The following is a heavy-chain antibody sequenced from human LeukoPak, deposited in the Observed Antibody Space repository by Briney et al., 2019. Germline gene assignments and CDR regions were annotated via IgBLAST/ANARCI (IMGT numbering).Heavy chain of an antibody. CDR1: GGSFSGYY. D-gene: IGHD3-10*01. J-gene: IGHJ4*02. Sequence: SETLSLTCAVYGGSFSGYYWSWIRQPPGKGLEWIGEINHSGGTNYNPSLKSRVTISVDTSKNQFSLKLSSVTAADTAVYCCARGSGYYGSGSYPYWGQGTLVTVSS. CDR3: ARGSGYYGSGSYPY. CDR2: INHSGGT. V-gene: IGHV4-34*01.